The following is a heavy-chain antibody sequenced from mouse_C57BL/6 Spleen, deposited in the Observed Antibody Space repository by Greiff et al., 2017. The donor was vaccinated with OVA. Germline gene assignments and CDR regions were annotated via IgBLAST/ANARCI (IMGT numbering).Heavy chain of an antibody. D-gene: IGHD4-1*01. V-gene: IGHV1-50*01. CDR1: GYTFTSYW. Sequence: QVQLQQPGAELVKPGASVKLSCKASGYTFTSYWMQWVKQRPGQGLEWIGEIDPSDSYTNYNQKFKGKATLTVDTSSSTAYMQLSSLTSEDSAVYYCARRTGTGYFDVWGTGTTVTVSS. J-gene: IGHJ1*03. CDR3: ARRTGTGYFDV. CDR2: IDPSDSYT.